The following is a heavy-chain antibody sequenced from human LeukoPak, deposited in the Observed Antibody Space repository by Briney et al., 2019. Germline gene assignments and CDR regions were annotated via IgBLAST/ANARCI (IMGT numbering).Heavy chain of an antibody. CDR1: GYTFTGYY. J-gene: IGHJ4*02. V-gene: IGHV1-18*04. CDR2: ISPYKGNT. D-gene: IGHD3-22*01. Sequence: GASVKVSCKASGYTFTGYYMHWVRQAPGQGLEWMGWISPYKGNTNYAHKLQGRVTMTTDTSTSTAYMELKSLRSDDTAVYYCGTYDSSGYYSTWGQGTLVTVSS. CDR3: GTYDSSGYYST.